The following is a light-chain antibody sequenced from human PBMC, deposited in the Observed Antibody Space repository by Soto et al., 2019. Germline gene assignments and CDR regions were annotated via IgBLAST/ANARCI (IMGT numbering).Light chain of an antibody. J-gene: IGKJ4*01. CDR2: WAS. CDR1: HSVLYSSNNKNY. CDR3: LLYFSSPLT. Sequence: DIVMTQSPDSLAVSLGERATINCKSGHSVLYSSNNKNYLAWYQQKAGQPPKLLISWASTRESGVPDRFSGSGSGTDFTLTISSLQAEDVAFYYCLLYFSSPLTFGGGTKVEIK. V-gene: IGKV4-1*01.